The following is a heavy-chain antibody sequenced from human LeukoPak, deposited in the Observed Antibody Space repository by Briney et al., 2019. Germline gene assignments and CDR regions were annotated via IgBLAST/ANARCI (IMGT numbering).Heavy chain of an antibody. Sequence: SETLPLTCTVSGGSINNYYWTWTRQPPGKGLEWIGYIYYSGSTNYNPSLKSRVTISVDTSKNQFSLRLSSVTAADTAVYYCARQAYSSSSFYYYYMDVWGKGTTVTVSS. D-gene: IGHD6-6*01. CDR2: IYYSGST. V-gene: IGHV4-59*08. CDR3: ARQAYSSSSFYYYYMDV. CDR1: GGSINNYY. J-gene: IGHJ6*03.